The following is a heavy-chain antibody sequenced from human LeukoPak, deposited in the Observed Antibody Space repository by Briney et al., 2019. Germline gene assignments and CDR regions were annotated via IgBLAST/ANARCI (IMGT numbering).Heavy chain of an antibody. Sequence: SETLSLTCTVSGGSISSGGYYWSWIRQHPGKGLEWIGYIYYSGSTYYNPSLKSRVTISVDTSKNQFSLKLSSVTAADTAVYYCARDYGSGSYKDYYYGMDVWGKGTTVTVYS. D-gene: IGHD3-10*01. J-gene: IGHJ6*04. V-gene: IGHV4-31*03. CDR2: IYYSGST. CDR1: GGSISSGGYY. CDR3: ARDYGSGSYKDYYYGMDV.